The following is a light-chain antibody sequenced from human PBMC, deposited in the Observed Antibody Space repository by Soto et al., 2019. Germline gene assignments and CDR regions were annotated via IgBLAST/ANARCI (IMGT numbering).Light chain of an antibody. Sequence: EIVLTQSPGTLSLSPGEGATLSCRASQSVDSNYLAWYQKKPGQAPRLLIYGASSRATGIPDRFSGSGSGTDFTLTISRLEPEDFAVYYCQQYGSSRNTFCGGTKVDIK. CDR3: QQYGSSRNT. CDR2: GAS. CDR1: QSVDSNY. V-gene: IGKV3-20*01. J-gene: IGKJ4*01.